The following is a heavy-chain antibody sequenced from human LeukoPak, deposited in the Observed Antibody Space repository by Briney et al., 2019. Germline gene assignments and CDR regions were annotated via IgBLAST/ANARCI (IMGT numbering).Heavy chain of an antibody. CDR3: AKDQVVRGVTGWFDP. V-gene: IGHV3-23*01. J-gene: IGHJ5*02. CDR2: ISGSGSST. CDR1: GFTFSSYA. D-gene: IGHD3-10*01. Sequence: PGGSLRLSCAASGFTFSSYAMSWVRQAPGKGLEWVSGISGSGSSTYYADSVKGRFTISRDNSKNTLYLQMNSLRAEDTAVYYCAKDQVVRGVTGWFDPWGQGTLVTVSS.